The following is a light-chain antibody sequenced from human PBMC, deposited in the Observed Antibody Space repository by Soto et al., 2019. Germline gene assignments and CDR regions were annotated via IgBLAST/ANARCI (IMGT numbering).Light chain of an antibody. CDR2: GAS. Sequence: VLTQSPATLSLSPAEGPTFSCRASQSINTYLAWYQQKPGQAPRLLIYGASNRATGIPDRFSGSGSGTDFTLTISRLEPEDFAVYYCQQYGSSGTFGQGTKVDIK. CDR1: QSINTY. V-gene: IGKV3-20*01. J-gene: IGKJ1*01. CDR3: QQYGSSGT.